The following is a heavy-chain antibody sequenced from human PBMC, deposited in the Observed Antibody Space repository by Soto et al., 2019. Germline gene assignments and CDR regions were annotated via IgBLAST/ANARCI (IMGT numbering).Heavy chain of an antibody. V-gene: IGHV4-34*01. Sequence: SETLSLTCAVYGGSFSGYYWSWIRQPPGKGLEWIGEINHSGSTNYNPSLKSRVTISVDTSKNQFSLKLSSVTAADTAVYYCARARIVGAIIWRQGTLVTVSS. J-gene: IGHJ4*02. CDR1: GGSFSGYY. D-gene: IGHD1-26*01. CDR3: ARARIVGAII. CDR2: INHSGST.